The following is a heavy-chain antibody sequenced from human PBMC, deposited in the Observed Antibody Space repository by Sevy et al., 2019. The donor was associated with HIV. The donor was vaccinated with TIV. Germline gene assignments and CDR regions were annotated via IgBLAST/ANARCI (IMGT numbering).Heavy chain of an antibody. D-gene: IGHD2-2*01. V-gene: IGHV4-34*01. CDR1: GGSFSGYY. CDR3: ARHCSSTSCSHAFDI. Sequence: SETLSLTCAVYGGSFSGYYWNWIRQPPGKGLEWIGEINHSGSTNYNPSLKSRVPISGETSKNQFSLKLSSVTAADTAVYYCARHCSSTSCSHAFDIWGHGTMVTVSS. J-gene: IGHJ3*02. CDR2: INHSGST.